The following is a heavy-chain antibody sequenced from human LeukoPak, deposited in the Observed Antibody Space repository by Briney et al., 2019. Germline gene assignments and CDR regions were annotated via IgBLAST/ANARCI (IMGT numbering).Heavy chain of an antibody. CDR1: GGTFSSYA. D-gene: IGHD3-3*01. V-gene: IGHV1-69*01. CDR3: ARDRLTIFGVTRMGFYYYGMDV. J-gene: IGHJ6*02. Sequence: ASVKVSCKASGGTFSSYAISWVRQAPGQGLEWMGGIIPIFGTANYAQKFQGRVTTTADESTSTAYMELSSLRSEDTAVYYCARDRLTIFGVTRMGFYYYGMDVWGQGTTVTVSS. CDR2: IIPIFGTA.